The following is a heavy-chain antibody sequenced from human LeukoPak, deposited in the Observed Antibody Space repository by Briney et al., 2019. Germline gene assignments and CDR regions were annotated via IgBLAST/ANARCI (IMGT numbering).Heavy chain of an antibody. J-gene: IGHJ5*02. D-gene: IGHD1-26*01. CDR3: ARQVDELRWFDP. V-gene: IGHV4-59*08. CDR1: SGSISSYY. CDR2: IYYSGST. Sequence: MTSETLSLTCTVSSGSISSYYWSWIRQPPGKGLEWIGYIYYSGSTKYKPSLKSRVTISVDTSKNQFSLRLSSATAADTAVYYCARQVDELRWFDPWGQGTLVTVSS.